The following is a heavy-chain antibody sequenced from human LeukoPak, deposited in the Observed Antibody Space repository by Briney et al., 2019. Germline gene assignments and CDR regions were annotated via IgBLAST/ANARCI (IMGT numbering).Heavy chain of an antibody. CDR2: ISSSSSYI. Sequence: GGSLRLSCAASGFTFSSYSMNWVRQAPGKGPEWVSSISSSSSYIYYADSVKGRFTISRDNAKNSLYLQMNSLRAEDTAVYYCARDQSAADPEYWGQGTLVTVSS. V-gene: IGHV3-21*01. CDR3: ARDQSAADPEY. D-gene: IGHD6-13*01. J-gene: IGHJ4*02. CDR1: GFTFSSYS.